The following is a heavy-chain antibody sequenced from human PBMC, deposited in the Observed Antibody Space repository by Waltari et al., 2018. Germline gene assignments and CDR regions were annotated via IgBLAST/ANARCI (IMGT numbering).Heavy chain of an antibody. J-gene: IGHJ4*02. Sequence: EVQLVESGGGLVQPGGSLRLSCAASGFTFSSYSMNWVRQAPGKGLEWVSYISSSSSTIYYADSVKGRFTISRDDAKNSLYLQMNSLRAEDTAVYYCARQRGRAAAGPPYRTNYFDYWGQGTLVTVSS. CDR1: GFTFSSYS. CDR2: ISSSSSTI. CDR3: ARQRGRAAAGPPYRTNYFDY. V-gene: IGHV3-48*01. D-gene: IGHD6-13*01.